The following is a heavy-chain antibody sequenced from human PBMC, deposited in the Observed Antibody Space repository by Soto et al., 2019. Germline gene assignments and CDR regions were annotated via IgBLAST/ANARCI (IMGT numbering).Heavy chain of an antibody. J-gene: IGHJ6*02. CDR2: IWYDGSNK. D-gene: IGHD3-22*01. CDR1: GFTFSSYG. CDR3: AREPQSSGYYPYYGMDV. V-gene: IGHV3-33*01. Sequence: GGSLRLSCAASGFTFSSYGMHWVRQAPGKGLEWVAVIWYDGSNKYYADSVKGRFTISRDNSKNTLYLQMNSLRAEDTAVYYCAREPQSSGYYPYYGMDVWGQGTTVTVS.